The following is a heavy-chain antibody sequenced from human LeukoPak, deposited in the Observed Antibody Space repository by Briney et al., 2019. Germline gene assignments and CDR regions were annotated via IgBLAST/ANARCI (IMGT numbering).Heavy chain of an antibody. J-gene: IGHJ4*02. D-gene: IGHD7-27*01. CDR3: ARGTGDPSFDY. Sequence: PGGSLRFSCAASGFTFSSYWMHWVRQAPGKGLVWVSRINSDGSSTSYADSVKGRFTISRDNAKNTLYLQMNSLRAEDTAVYYCARGTGDPSFDYWGQGTLVTVSS. CDR2: INSDGSST. V-gene: IGHV3-74*01. CDR1: GFTFSSYW.